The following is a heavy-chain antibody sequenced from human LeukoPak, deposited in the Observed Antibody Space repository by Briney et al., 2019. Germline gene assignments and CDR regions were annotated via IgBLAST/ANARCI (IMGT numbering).Heavy chain of an antibody. CDR3: AREQAVAGSGFDY. V-gene: IGHV4-31*03. Sequence: SQTLSLTCTISGGSISIGGYYWSWIRQHPGKALEWIGYIYYSGSTYYNPSLKSRVTMSVDTSKNQFSLKLSSVTAADTAVYYCAREQAVAGSGFDYWGQGTLVTVSS. D-gene: IGHD6-19*01. CDR1: GGSISIGGYY. J-gene: IGHJ4*02. CDR2: IYYSGST.